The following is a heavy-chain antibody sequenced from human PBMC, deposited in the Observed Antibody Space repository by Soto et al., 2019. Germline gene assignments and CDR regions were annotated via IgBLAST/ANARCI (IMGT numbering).Heavy chain of an antibody. CDR1: GGSFSGYY. J-gene: IGHJ5*02. CDR3: ARDSLGIAVLGTGRSKNNWFDP. CDR2: INHRGST. D-gene: IGHD6-19*01. Sequence: QVQLQQWGAGLLKPSETLSLTCAVYGGSFSGYYWSWIRQPPGKGLEWIGEINHRGSTNYNPSLKSRLTISIHTSKNQFSLKLSSVTAADTAIYYCARDSLGIAVLGTGRSKNNWFDPWGQGTLVTVSS. V-gene: IGHV4-34*01.